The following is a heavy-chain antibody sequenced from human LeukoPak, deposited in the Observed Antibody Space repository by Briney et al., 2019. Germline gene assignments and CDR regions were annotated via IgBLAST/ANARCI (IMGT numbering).Heavy chain of an antibody. J-gene: IGHJ4*01. D-gene: IGHD6-19*01. Sequence: GESLKISCKGSGYPFATYWIGWVRQVPGKGLEWVGIIYPGDSDTRYSPSFQGQVTISADKSITTAYLQWSSLKASDTAMYYCARHVVPYSSGLTGFDYWGQEPWSPSPQ. V-gene: IGHV5-51*01. CDR2: IYPGDSDT. CDR1: GYPFATYW. CDR3: ARHVVPYSSGLTGFDY.